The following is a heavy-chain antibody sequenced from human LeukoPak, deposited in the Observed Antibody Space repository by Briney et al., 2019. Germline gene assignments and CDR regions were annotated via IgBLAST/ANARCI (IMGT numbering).Heavy chain of an antibody. CDR3: ARSMVVRGVMGNYFGP. CDR2: INPKSGGT. V-gene: IGHV1-2*02. CDR1: GYTFTGYF. J-gene: IGHJ5*02. D-gene: IGHD3-10*01. Sequence: ASVKVSCKASGYTFTGYFIHWVRQAPGQVLEWMGWINPKSGGTNYEQRFQDRVTMTRDTSISTAYMELSRLRSDDTAVYYCARSMVVRGVMGNYFGPWGQGTLVIVSS.